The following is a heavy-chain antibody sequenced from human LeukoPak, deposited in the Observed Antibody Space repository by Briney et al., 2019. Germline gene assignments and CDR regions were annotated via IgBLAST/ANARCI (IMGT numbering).Heavy chain of an antibody. V-gene: IGHV3-21*01. J-gene: IGHJ5*02. Sequence: GGSLRLSCAASGFTFSSYSMNWVHQAPGKGLEWVSSISSSSSYTYYADSVKGRFTISRDNAKNSVYLQMNSLRAEDTAVYYCARDAVGGCSSTSCYPTWGQGTLVTVSS. CDR3: ARDAVGGCSSTSCYPT. CDR1: GFTFSSYS. CDR2: ISSSSSYT. D-gene: IGHD2-2*01.